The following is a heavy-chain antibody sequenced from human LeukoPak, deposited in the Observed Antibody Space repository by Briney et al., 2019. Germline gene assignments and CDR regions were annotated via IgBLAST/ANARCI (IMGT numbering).Heavy chain of an antibody. D-gene: IGHD1-26*01. CDR1: GFTFSSYG. Sequence: GGSLRLSCAASGFTFSSYGMSWVRQAPGKGLEWVSAISGSGGSTYYADSVKGRFTISRDNSKNTLYLQMNSLRSEDTAVYYCAKRSGINYGFFDSWGQGTLVTVSS. V-gene: IGHV3-23*01. J-gene: IGHJ4*02. CDR2: ISGSGGST. CDR3: AKRSGINYGFFDS.